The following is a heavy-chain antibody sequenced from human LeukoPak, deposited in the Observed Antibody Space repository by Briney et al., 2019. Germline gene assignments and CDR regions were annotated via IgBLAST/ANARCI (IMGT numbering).Heavy chain of an antibody. D-gene: IGHD5-18*01. Sequence: GESLKISCKGSGYSFTSYWIGWVRQMPGKGLEWMGIIYPGDSDTKYSPSFQGQVTISADKSISTAYLQWSSPEASDTAIYYCARGFGYAGNYFDYWGQGTLVTVSS. CDR3: ARGFGYAGNYFDY. CDR2: IYPGDSDT. J-gene: IGHJ4*02. CDR1: GYSFTSYW. V-gene: IGHV5-51*01.